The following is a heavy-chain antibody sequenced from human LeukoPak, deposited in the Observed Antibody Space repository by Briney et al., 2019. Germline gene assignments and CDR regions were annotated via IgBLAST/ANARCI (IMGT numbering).Heavy chain of an antibody. D-gene: IGHD2-2*01. CDR2: IYSGGST. V-gene: IGHV3-66*02. J-gene: IGHJ3*02. CDR1: GFTFSSYS. CDR3: ATQLLSDAFDI. Sequence: GGSLRLSCAASGFTFSSYSMNWVRQAPGKGLEWVSVIYSGGSTCYADSVKGRFTISRDNSKNTLYLQMNSLRAEDAAVYYCATQLLSDAFDIWGQGTMVTVSS.